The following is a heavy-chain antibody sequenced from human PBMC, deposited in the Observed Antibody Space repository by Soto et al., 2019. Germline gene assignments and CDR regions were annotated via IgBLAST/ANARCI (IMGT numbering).Heavy chain of an antibody. Sequence: GASVKVSCKASGATFSGSAFSWVRQAPGQGLEWMGGITPTLGTTNYAQHLQGRVTITADESTATSFMELTSLTSADTAVYYCARESEDLTSNFDYWGQGTLVTVSS. CDR1: GATFSGSA. CDR3: ARESEDLTSNFDY. CDR2: ITPTLGTT. J-gene: IGHJ4*02. V-gene: IGHV1-69*13.